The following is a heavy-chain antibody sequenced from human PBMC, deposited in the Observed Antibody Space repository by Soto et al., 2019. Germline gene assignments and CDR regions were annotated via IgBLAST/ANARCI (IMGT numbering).Heavy chain of an antibody. Sequence: XGSLRLSCAASGFTFSSYAMSWVRQAPGKGLEWVSAISGSGGSTYYADSVKGRFTISRDNSKNTLYLQMNSLRAEDTAVYYCAGVIKRYYYYGMDVWGQGTTVTVPS. CDR2: ISGSGGST. J-gene: IGHJ6*02. CDR1: GFTFSSYA. CDR3: AGVIKRYYYYGMDV. V-gene: IGHV3-23*01. D-gene: IGHD3-22*01.